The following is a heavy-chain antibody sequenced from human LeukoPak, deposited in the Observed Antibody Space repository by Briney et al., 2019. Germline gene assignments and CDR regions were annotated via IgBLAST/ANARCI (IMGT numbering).Heavy chain of an antibody. CDR3: ATFLKVVAATPAADAFDI. V-gene: IGHV1-24*01. CDR2: FDPEDGET. Sequence: GASVKVSCKVSGYTLTELSMHWVRQAPGKGLEWMGGFDPEDGETICAQKFQGRVTMTEDTSTDTAYMELSSLRSEDTAVYYCATFLKVVAATPAADAFDIWGQGTMVTVSS. CDR1: GYTLTELS. J-gene: IGHJ3*02. D-gene: IGHD2-15*01.